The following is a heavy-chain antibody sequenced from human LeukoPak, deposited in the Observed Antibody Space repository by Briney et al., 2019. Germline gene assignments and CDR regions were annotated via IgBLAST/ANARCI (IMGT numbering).Heavy chain of an antibody. D-gene: IGHD4-17*01. J-gene: IGHJ6*02. Sequence: ASVKVSCKASGYTFTTYGISWVRQATGQGLEWMGGISAYNGKTNYAQKFQGRVTMTTDTSTSTAYMELRSLRYDDTAVYYCARRTTEDLSYYYYGMDVWGQGTTVTVSS. CDR2: ISAYNGKT. CDR1: GYTFTTYG. V-gene: IGHV1-18*01. CDR3: ARRTTEDLSYYYYGMDV.